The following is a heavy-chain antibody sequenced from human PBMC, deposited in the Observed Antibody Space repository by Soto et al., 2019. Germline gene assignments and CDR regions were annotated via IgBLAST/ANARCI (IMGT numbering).Heavy chain of an antibody. Sequence: EVQLVESGGGLVQPGGSLRLSCAVSGFTVSTNYMNWVRQAPGKGLEWVSVIYSGGTTHYGDAVKGRFTISRDNLKNTVFLQMNSLRADDTAVYYCARDHPDYGGNSRWRFDLWGRGTLVTVSS. J-gene: IGHJ2*01. CDR1: GFTVSTNY. D-gene: IGHD4-17*01. CDR2: IYSGGTT. V-gene: IGHV3-66*01. CDR3: ARDHPDYGGNSRWRFDL.